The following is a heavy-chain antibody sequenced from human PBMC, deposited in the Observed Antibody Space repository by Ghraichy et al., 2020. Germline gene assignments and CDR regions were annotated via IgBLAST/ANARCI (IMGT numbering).Heavy chain of an antibody. CDR2: ISSSSTYI. J-gene: IGHJ4*02. CDR1: GFTFGSYS. Sequence: GGSLRLSCAGSGFTFGSYSMNWVRQAPGKGLEWVFSISSSSTYIYYADSIKGRFTISRDNAKKLLFLQMNSLRGEDTAVYYCARGFTASAGFFDYWGQGSLLSVSS. CDR3: ARGFTASAGFFDY. D-gene: IGHD5-18*01. V-gene: IGHV3-21*01.